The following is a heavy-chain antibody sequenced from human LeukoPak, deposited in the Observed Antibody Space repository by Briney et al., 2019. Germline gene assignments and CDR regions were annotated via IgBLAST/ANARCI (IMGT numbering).Heavy chain of an antibody. CDR1: GGSISSYY. CDR3: ARVRVGAHFDY. J-gene: IGHJ4*02. Sequence: SETLSLTCTVSGGSISSYYWSWIRQPPGKGLEWIGYIYYSGSTNYNPSLKSRVTISVDTSKNQFSLKLSSVAAADTAVYYCARVRVGAHFDYWGQGTLATVSS. V-gene: IGHV4-59*01. D-gene: IGHD1-26*01. CDR2: IYYSGST.